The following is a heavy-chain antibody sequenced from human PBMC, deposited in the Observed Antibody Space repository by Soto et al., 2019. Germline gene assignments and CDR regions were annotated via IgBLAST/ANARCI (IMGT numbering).Heavy chain of an antibody. V-gene: IGHV1-24*01. Sequence: ASVKVSCKVSGYTLTELSMHWVRQAPGKGLEWMGGFDPEDGETIYAQKFQGRVTMTEDTSTDTAYMELSSLRSEDTAVYYCAKCGYSSYEGPVTSYYYYGMDVWGQGTTVTVSS. CDR1: GYTLTELS. CDR3: AKCGYSSYEGPVTSYYYYGMDV. J-gene: IGHJ6*02. CDR2: FDPEDGET. D-gene: IGHD6-19*01.